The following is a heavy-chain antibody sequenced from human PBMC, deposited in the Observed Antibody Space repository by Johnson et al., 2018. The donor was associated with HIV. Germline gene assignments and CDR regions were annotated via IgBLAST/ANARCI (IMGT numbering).Heavy chain of an antibody. D-gene: IGHD6-6*01. V-gene: IGHV3-7*01. CDR3: ARGRSSSSTAAFDI. CDR1: GFTFSSYG. J-gene: IGHJ3*02. Sequence: VQLVESGGGVVQPGRSLRLSCAASGFTFSSYGMHWVRQAPGKGLEWVANIKQDGSEKYYVDSVKGRFTISRDNSKNTLYLQMNSLRAEDTAVYSCARGRSSSSTAAFDIWGQGTMVTVSS. CDR2: IKQDGSEK.